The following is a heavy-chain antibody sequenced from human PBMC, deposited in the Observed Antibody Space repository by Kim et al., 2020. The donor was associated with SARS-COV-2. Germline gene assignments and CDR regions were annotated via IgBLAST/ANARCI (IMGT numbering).Heavy chain of an antibody. J-gene: IGHJ5*02. V-gene: IGHV1-69*13. D-gene: IGHD3-3*01. Sequence: SVKVSCKASGGTFSSYAISWVRQAPGQGLEWMGGIIPIFGTANYAQKFQGRVTITADESTSTAYMELSSLRSEDTAVYYCARDYDFWSGSFDPWGQGTLVTVSS. CDR1: GGTFSSYA. CDR3: ARDYDFWSGSFDP. CDR2: IIPIFGTA.